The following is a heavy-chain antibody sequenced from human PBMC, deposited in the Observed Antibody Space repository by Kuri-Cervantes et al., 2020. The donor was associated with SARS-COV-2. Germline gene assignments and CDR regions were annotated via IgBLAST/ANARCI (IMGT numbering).Heavy chain of an antibody. CDR2: INPNSGGT. CDR1: GDTFTGYY. D-gene: IGHD5-18*01. CDR3: AREAAMATGDYYYYMDV. J-gene: IGHJ6*03. V-gene: IGHV1-2*02. Sequence: ASVKVSCKASGDTFTGYYMHWVRQAPGQGLEWMGWINPNSGGTNYAQKFQGRVTMTRDTSISTAYMELSRLRSDDTAVYYCAREAAMATGDYYYYMDVWGKGTTVTVSS.